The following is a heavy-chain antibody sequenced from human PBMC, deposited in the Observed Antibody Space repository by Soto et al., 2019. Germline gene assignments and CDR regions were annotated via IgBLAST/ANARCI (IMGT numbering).Heavy chain of an antibody. D-gene: IGHD1-26*01. V-gene: IGHV3-7*03. J-gene: IGHJ4*02. Sequence: EVQLVESGGGLVQPGGSLRLSCAASGFTFSSYWMSWVRQAPGKGLEWVANIKQDGSEKYYVDSVKGRFTISRDSAKNALYLQMNSLRAEDTAVYYCAESRGVGATTFDYWGQGTLVTVSS. CDR2: IKQDGSEK. CDR1: GFTFSSYW. CDR3: AESRGVGATTFDY.